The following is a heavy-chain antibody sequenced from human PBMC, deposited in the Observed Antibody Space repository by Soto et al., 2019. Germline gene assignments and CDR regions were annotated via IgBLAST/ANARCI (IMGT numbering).Heavy chain of an antibody. J-gene: IGHJ5*02. D-gene: IGHD4-17*01. CDR2: IYSGGST. CDR3: ARGPNLAYAPFEA. V-gene: IGHV3-53*04. CDR1: GFTVSSNY. Sequence: GGSLRLSCAASGFTVSSNYMSWVRQAPGKGLEWVSVIYSGGSTYYADSVKGRFTISRHNSKNTLYLQMNSLRAEDTAVYYCARGPNLAYAPFEAWGQVTLVTFSS.